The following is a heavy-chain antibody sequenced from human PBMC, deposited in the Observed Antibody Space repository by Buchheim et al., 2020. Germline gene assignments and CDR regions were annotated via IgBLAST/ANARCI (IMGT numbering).Heavy chain of an antibody. CDR3: AREQSISDDGVDY. V-gene: IGHV3-30-3*01. CDR1: GFTFSSYA. CDR2: ISYDGSNK. J-gene: IGHJ4*02. Sequence: QVQLVESGGGVVQPGRSLRLSCAASGFTFSSYAMHWVRQAPGKGLEWVAVISYDGSNKYYADSVKGRFTISRDNSKNTLYLQMNSLRAEDTAVYYCAREQSISDDGVDYWGQGTL. D-gene: IGHD4/OR15-4a*01.